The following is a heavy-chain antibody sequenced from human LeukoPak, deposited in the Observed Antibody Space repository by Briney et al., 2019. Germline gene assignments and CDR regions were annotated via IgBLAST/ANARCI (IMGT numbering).Heavy chain of an antibody. V-gene: IGHV4-59*01. D-gene: IGHD3-22*01. CDR3: AREIRYYYDSSGYSVAFDI. CDR2: IYYSGST. CDR1: GGSISSYY. J-gene: IGHJ3*02. Sequence: SETLSLTCTVSGGSISSYYWSWIRQPPGKGLEWIGYIYYSGSTNYNPSLKSRVTISVDTSKNQFSLKLSSVTAADTAVYYCAREIRYYYDSSGYSVAFDIWGQGTMVTVSS.